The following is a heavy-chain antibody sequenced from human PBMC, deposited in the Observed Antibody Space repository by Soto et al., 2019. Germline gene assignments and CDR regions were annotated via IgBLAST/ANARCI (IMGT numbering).Heavy chain of an antibody. Sequence: ASVKVSCKASGYTFTSYGISWVRQAPGQGLEWMGWISAYNGNTNYAQKPQGRVTMTTDTSTSTAYMELRSLRSDDTAVYYCARTGKYPVAGFNWFDPWGQGTLVTVSS. CDR2: ISAYNGNT. CDR1: GYTFTSYG. V-gene: IGHV1-18*01. CDR3: ARTGKYPVAGFNWFDP. J-gene: IGHJ5*02. D-gene: IGHD6-19*01.